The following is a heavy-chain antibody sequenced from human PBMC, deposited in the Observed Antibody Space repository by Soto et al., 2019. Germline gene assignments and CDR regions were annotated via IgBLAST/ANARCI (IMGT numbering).Heavy chain of an antibody. J-gene: IGHJ4*02. CDR2: INAGTGST. CDR3: ARERGNSGTFDY. CDR1: GYTFSRYA. Sequence: QVQLMQSGAEVKMPGASVKVSCKAFGYTFSRYALHWVRQDPGQRLEWMGWINAGTGSTVFSQKFQGRVTITRDTSATTAYMELSSLSSDDTAVYYCARERGNSGTFDYWGQGSLVTVSS. D-gene: IGHD1-1*01. V-gene: IGHV1-3*01.